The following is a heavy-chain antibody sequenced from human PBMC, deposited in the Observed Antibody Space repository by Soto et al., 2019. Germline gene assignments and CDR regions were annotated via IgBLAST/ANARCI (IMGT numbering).Heavy chain of an antibody. V-gene: IGHV1-18*01. CDR1: GGTFNRCG. J-gene: IGHJ6*02. CDR3: AKNGQPPYYYYGLDV. Sequence: GASVKVSCTASGGTFNRCGISWVRQAPGQGLEWMGWISGYNGDTNYAQKFQDRVSMTIDTSTGTAYMELRSLTSDDTAIYYCAKNGQPPYYYYGLDVWGQGTKVTVSS. D-gene: IGHD2-8*01. CDR2: ISGYNGDT.